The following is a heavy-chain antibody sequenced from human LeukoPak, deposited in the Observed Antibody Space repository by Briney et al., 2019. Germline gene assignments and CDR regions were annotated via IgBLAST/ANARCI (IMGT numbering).Heavy chain of an antibody. J-gene: IGHJ4*02. V-gene: IGHV3-66*01. CDR1: GFTVSSNY. D-gene: IGHD4-17*01. CDR3: ARDLYGDYTFDY. CDR2: IYSGGST. Sequence: GGSLRLSCAASGFTVSSNYMSWVRQAPGKGLEGVSVIYSGGSTYYADSVKGRFTISRDNSKNTLYLQMNSLRAEDTAVYYCARDLYGDYTFDYCGQGTLVTVSS.